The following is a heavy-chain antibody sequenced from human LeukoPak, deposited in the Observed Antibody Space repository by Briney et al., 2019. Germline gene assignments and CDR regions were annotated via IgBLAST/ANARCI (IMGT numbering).Heavy chain of an antibody. CDR1: GYTFTSYA. Sequence: ASVKVSCKASGYTFTSYAMNWVRQAPGQGLEWMGWISGYNGKTKYAQKLQDRVTMTTDTSTTTAYMELRSLTSDDTAVYYCVRAGAVVDNWFDPWGQGTLVTVSS. CDR3: VRAGAVVDNWFDP. V-gene: IGHV1-18*01. J-gene: IGHJ5*02. D-gene: IGHD2-15*01. CDR2: ISGYNGKT.